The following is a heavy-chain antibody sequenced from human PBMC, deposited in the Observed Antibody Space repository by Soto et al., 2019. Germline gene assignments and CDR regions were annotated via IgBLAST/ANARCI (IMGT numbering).Heavy chain of an antibody. Sequence: GGSLRLSCAASGFTFSNYAMSWVRQAPGKGLDWVSTISSSGSNTYYADSVKGRFSISRDNSKNTVYLEMKNLRAEDTAAYYCAKERLARGIDYWGQGTLVTVSS. V-gene: IGHV3-23*01. J-gene: IGHJ4*02. CDR2: ISSSGSNT. D-gene: IGHD3-10*01. CDR3: AKERLARGIDY. CDR1: GFTFSNYA.